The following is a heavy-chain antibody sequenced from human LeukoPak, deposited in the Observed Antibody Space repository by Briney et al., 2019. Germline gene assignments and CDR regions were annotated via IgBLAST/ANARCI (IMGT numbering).Heavy chain of an antibody. D-gene: IGHD3-9*01. CDR2: IYYSGST. CDR1: GGSISSYY. J-gene: IGHJ4*02. CDR3: ARDSDILTGYSLGYFDY. Sequence: SEALSLTCTVSGGSISSYYWSWIRQPPGKGLEWIGYIYYSGSTNYNPSLKSRVTISIDTSKNQFSLKLSSVTAADTAVYYCARDSDILTGYSLGYFDYWGQGTLVTVSS. V-gene: IGHV4-59*01.